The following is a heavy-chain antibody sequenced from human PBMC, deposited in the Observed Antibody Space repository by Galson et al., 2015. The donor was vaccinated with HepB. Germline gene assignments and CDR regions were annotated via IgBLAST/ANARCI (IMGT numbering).Heavy chain of an antibody. Sequence: SVKVSCKASGYTFTSYGISWVRQAPGQGLEWMGWISAYNGNTNYAQKLQGRVTMTTDTSTSTAYMELRSLRSDDTAVYYCARDVLSAAAGPDVGWFDPWGQGTLVTVSS. CDR3: ARDVLSAAAGPDVGWFDP. CDR2: ISAYNGNT. J-gene: IGHJ5*02. D-gene: IGHD6-13*01. V-gene: IGHV1-18*04. CDR1: GYTFTSYG.